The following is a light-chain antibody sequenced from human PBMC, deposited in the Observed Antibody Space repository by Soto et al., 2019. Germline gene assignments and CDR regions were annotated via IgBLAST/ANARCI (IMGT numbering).Light chain of an antibody. Sequence: EIVLTQSPGTLSLSPGEGATLSCRASQSVSRSYLAWYAQKPGQAPRHLIYETSSRATGIPDRFSGSGSGTDFTLTISRLEPEDFAVYYCHQYGTSPRTFGQGTKVEIK. CDR3: HQYGTSPRT. CDR1: QSVSRSY. J-gene: IGKJ1*01. CDR2: ETS. V-gene: IGKV3-20*01.